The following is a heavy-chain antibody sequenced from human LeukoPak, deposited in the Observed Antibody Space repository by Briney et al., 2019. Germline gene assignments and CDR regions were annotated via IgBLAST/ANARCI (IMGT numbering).Heavy chain of an antibody. D-gene: IGHD3-22*01. V-gene: IGHV4-59*01. Sequence: SETLSLTCTVSGGSISYNYWSWIRQPPGKGLEWIGYICHSGSTNYNPSLKSRVTISIDMSMNQFSLKLSSVTAADTAVYYCARTGNYYDSSGYWGWIDYWGQGTLVTVSS. CDR1: GGSISYNY. CDR3: ARTGNYYDSSGYWGWIDY. J-gene: IGHJ4*02. CDR2: ICHSGST.